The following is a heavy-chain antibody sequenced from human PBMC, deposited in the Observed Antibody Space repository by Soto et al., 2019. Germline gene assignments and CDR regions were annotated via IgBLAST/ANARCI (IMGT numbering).Heavy chain of an antibody. V-gene: IGHV4-31*11. CDR3: ARAREYSSGWYLDV. Sequence: SETLSLTCAVSGGSISSPGYYWTWIRQHPGKGLEWIGYIYYSEGTSYNPSLNSRLAISVDTSKNHFSLKLSSVTAADTAVYYCARAREYSSGWYLDVWGQGTPVTVYS. D-gene: IGHD6-19*01. J-gene: IGHJ6*02. CDR1: GGSISSPGYY. CDR2: IYYSEGT.